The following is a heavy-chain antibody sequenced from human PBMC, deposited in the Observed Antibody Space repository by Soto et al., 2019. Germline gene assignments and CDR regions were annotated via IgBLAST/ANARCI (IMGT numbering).Heavy chain of an antibody. V-gene: IGHV3-72*01. CDR3: VRVGDGYKF. CDR1: GFTFSDYY. J-gene: IGHJ4*02. Sequence: PGVSLRLSCAASGFTFSDYYMDWVRQAPGKGLEWVGRIRKRTNSYTTDYAASVKGRFTMSRDDSRSSLYLQMNSLKTEDTAVYYCVRVGDGYKFWGQGT. D-gene: IGHD5-12*01. CDR2: IRKRTNSYTT.